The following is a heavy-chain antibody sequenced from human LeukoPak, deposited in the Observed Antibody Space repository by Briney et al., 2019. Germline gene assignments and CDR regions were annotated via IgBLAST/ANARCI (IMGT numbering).Heavy chain of an antibody. CDR1: GGSISSGAYS. CDR3: ASHSGGYAY. V-gene: IGHV4-30-4*07. D-gene: IGHD5-12*01. Sequence: SQTLSLTCAVSGGSISSGAYSWSWIWQPPRKGLEWIGYVYYSGGTYYNPSLKSRVTISVDTSKNQFSLKLSSVTAADTAVYYCASHSGGYAYWGQGTLVTVSS. CDR2: VYYSGGT. J-gene: IGHJ4*02.